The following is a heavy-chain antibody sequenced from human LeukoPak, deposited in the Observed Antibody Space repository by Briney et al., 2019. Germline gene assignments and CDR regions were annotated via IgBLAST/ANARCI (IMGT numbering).Heavy chain of an antibody. D-gene: IGHD1-1*01. V-gene: IGHV3-74*01. CDR1: GFTFRRYW. Sequence: GGSLRISCAASGFTFRRYWMHWVRQAPGKGLVWVSSINGDGSSTNYADSVKGRFTISRASAKNTLYLQMNSLRAEDTAVYYCARDPNVFEYWGQGTLVTV. CDR2: INGDGSST. CDR3: ARDPNVFEY. J-gene: IGHJ4*02.